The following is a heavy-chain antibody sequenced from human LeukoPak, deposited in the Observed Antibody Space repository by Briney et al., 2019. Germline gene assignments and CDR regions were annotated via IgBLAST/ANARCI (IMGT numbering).Heavy chain of an antibody. CDR1: GYTFTGYY. CDR3: ARGPRTTVTKLNY. V-gene: IGHV1-18*04. J-gene: IGHJ4*02. D-gene: IGHD4-17*01. CDR2: ISAYNGNT. Sequence: GASVKVSCKASGYTFTGYYMHWVRQAPGQGLEWMGWISAYNGNTNYAQKLQGRVTMTTDTSTSTAYMELRSLRSDDTAVYYCARGPRTTVTKLNYWGQGTLVTVSS.